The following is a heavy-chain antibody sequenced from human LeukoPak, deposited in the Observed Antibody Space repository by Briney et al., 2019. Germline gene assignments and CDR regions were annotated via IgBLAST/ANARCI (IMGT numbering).Heavy chain of an antibody. D-gene: IGHD6-6*01. Sequence: GGSLRLSCAASGFTFTIYVMNWVRQAPGKGLEWVSSITGSGSFVYYADSVKGRFTISRDNAKNSLFLQMNSLRAEDTAVYYCARDSSGPWFDPWGQGTLVTVSS. CDR1: GFTFTIYV. CDR3: ARDSSGPWFDP. J-gene: IGHJ5*02. CDR2: ITGSGSFV. V-gene: IGHV3-21*01.